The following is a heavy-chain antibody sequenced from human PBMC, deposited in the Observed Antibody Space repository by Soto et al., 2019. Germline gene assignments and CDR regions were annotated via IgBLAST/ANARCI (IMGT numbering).Heavy chain of an antibody. Sequence: QIQLMQSGAEVKKPGASVKVSCKASGYTFTNYGISWVRQAPGQGLEWMGWINGYNGDKNYAQKFQGRVSLATDTSTSTAYMELRSLRSDDKAVYFCARDGGEEANFDPWGQGTLVTVSS. CDR3: ARDGGEEANFDP. J-gene: IGHJ5*02. CDR2: INGYNGDK. D-gene: IGHD2-21*01. V-gene: IGHV1-18*01. CDR1: GYTFTNYG.